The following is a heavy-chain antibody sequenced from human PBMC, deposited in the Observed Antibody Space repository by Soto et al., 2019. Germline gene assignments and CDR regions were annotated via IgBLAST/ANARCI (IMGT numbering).Heavy chain of an antibody. CDR1: GFTFTSSA. V-gene: IGHV1-58*01. J-gene: IGHJ4*02. Sequence: ASVKVSCKASGFTFTSSAVQWVRQARGQRLEWIGWIVVGSGNTNYAQKFQERVTITRDMSTSTAYMELSSLRSEDTAVYYCAADWSSIVGATIGGQGTLVTVCS. CDR3: AADWSSIVGATI. CDR2: IVVGSGNT. D-gene: IGHD1-26*01.